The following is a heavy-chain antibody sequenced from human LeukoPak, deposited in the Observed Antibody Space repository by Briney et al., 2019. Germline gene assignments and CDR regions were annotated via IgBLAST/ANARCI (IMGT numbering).Heavy chain of an antibody. J-gene: IGHJ4*02. D-gene: IGHD6-6*01. V-gene: IGHV3-48*01. CDR2: ISSSSSTI. CDR3: ARTKYSSPDY. CDR1: GFTFSSYS. Sequence: GGSLRLSCAASGFTFSSYSMSWVRQAPGKGLEWVSYISSSSSTIYYADSVKGRFTISRDNGKNSLYLQMNSLRAEDTAVYYCARTKYSSPDYWGQGTLVTVSS.